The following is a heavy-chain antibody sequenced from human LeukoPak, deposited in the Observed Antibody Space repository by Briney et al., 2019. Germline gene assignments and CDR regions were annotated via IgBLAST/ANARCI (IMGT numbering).Heavy chain of an antibody. V-gene: IGHV3-21*01. J-gene: IGHJ6*02. D-gene: IGHD6-13*01. CDR3: ARYGRAAAGTFYYYGMDV. Sequence: PGGSLRLSWAASGFTFSSYSMNWVRQAPGKGLEWVSSISSSSSYIYYADSVKGRFTISRDNAKNSLYLQMNSLRAEDTAVYYCARYGRAAAGTFYYYGMDVWGQGTTVTVSS. CDR2: ISSSSSYI. CDR1: GFTFSSYS.